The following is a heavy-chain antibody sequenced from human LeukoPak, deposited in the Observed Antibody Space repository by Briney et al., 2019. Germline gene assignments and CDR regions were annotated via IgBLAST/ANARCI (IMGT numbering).Heavy chain of an antibody. J-gene: IGHJ6*03. CDR2: IYTSGST. CDR3: AGAYYVPRYCMDG. CDR1: GGSISSYY. Sequence: SETMSLTCTVSGGSISSYYWSWIRQPAGKGLEWIGRIYTSGSTNYNPSLKSRVTMSVDTSKNQYSLKLSSVTAADEAAYCCAGAYYVPRYCMDGWGKGTAVTVSS. D-gene: IGHD3-22*01. V-gene: IGHV4-4*07.